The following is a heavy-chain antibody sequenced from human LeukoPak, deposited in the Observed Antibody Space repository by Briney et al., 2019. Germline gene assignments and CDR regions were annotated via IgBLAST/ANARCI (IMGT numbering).Heavy chain of an antibody. J-gene: IGHJ4*02. V-gene: IGHV3-48*01. Sequence: PGGSLRLSCAASGFTFSSYSMNWVRQAPGKGLEWVSYISSSSSTIKYADSVKGRFTISRDNAKNSLYLQMNSLRAEDTAVYYCARDQHDFWSGPQGFDYWGQGTLVTVSS. CDR3: ARDQHDFWSGPQGFDY. CDR2: ISSSSSTI. D-gene: IGHD3-3*01. CDR1: GFTFSSYS.